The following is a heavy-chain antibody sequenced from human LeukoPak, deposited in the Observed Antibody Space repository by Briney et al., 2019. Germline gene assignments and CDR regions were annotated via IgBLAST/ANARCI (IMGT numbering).Heavy chain of an antibody. CDR3: ARLGGMVRGVLYYYYYYMDV. D-gene: IGHD3-10*01. J-gene: IGHJ6*03. CDR2: IRYDGSNK. V-gene: IGHV3-30*02. Sequence: GGSLRLSCAASGFTFSGYGMHWVRQAPGKGLEWVAFIRYDGSNKYYADSVKGRFTISRDNAKNSLYLQMNSLRAEDTALYYCARLGGMVRGVLYYYYYYMDVWGKGTTVTVSS. CDR1: GFTFSGYG.